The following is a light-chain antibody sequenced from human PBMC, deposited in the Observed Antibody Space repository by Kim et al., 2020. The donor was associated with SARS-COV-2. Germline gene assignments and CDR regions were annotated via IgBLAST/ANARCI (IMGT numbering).Light chain of an antibody. J-gene: IGLJ1*01. V-gene: IGLV3-19*01. CDR2: GYN. Sequence: SSELTQDPAVSVALGQTVRITCQGDSLRTYYATWYQQKPGKAPLLVIHGYNNRPSGIPDRFSGSSSGNTASLTITGAQAEDEADYYCNSRDSSGDHYVFGTGTKVTVL. CDR1: SLRTYY. CDR3: NSRDSSGDHYV.